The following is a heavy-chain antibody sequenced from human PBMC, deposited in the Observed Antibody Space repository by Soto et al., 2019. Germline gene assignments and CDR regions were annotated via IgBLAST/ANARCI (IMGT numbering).Heavy chain of an antibody. CDR3: ARDPSRIFYYGSGAYDY. D-gene: IGHD3-10*01. V-gene: IGHV3-21*01. CDR2: ISSSSSYI. J-gene: IGHJ4*02. Sequence: GGSLRLSCAASGFTFSSYSMNWVRQAPGKGLEWVSSISSSSSYIYYADSVKGRFTISRDNAKNSLYLQMNSLRAEDTAVYYCARDPSRIFYYGSGAYDYWGQGTLVTVSS. CDR1: GFTFSSYS.